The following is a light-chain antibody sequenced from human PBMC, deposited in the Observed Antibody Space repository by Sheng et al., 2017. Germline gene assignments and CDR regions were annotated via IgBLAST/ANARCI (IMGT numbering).Light chain of an antibody. Sequence: EIVLTQSPGTLSLSPGERATLSCSASQSISSIYLAWYQQKPGQAPRLLIYGASTRATGIPARFSGSGSGTEFTLTISSLQSEDFAVYYCQNYNDWPGPFTFGGGTKVEIK. CDR2: GAS. J-gene: IGKJ4*01. CDR3: QNYNDWPGPFT. CDR1: QSISSIY. V-gene: IGKV3-15*01.